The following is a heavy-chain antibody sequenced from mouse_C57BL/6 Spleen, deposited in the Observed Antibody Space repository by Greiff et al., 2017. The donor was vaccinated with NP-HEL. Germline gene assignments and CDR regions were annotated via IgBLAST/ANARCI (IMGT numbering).Heavy chain of an antibody. CDR1: GFTFSSYA. V-gene: IGHV5-4*01. CDR2: ISDGGSYT. CDR3: ARDQSSAYFDY. Sequence: DVQLQESGGGLVKPGGSLKLSCAASGFTFSSYAMSWVRQTPEKRLEWVATISDGGSYTYYPDNVKGRFTISRDNAKNNLYLQMSHLKSEDTAMYYCARDQSSAYFDYWGQGTTLTVSS. D-gene: IGHD1-1*01. J-gene: IGHJ2*01.